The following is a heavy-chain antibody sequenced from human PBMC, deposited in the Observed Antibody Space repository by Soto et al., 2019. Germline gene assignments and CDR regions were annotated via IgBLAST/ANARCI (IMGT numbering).Heavy chain of an antibody. CDR3: ARYRSSGSWY. J-gene: IGHJ2*01. Sequence: SETLSLTCSFSGLTISSASYYGSWIRQHPGKGLEWVGNIYSNGSTYYSPSLKSRLTVWLDTSKNQFSLRLTSVTAADTAVYYCARYRSSGSWY. CDR1: GLTISSASYY. D-gene: IGHD6-25*01. CDR2: IYSNGST. V-gene: IGHV4-31*03.